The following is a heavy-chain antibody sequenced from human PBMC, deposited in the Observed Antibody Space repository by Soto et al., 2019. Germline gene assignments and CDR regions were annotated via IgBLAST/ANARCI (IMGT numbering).Heavy chain of an antibody. CDR2: ISAYNGNT. J-gene: IGHJ6*02. V-gene: IGHV1-18*01. Sequence: ASVKVSCKASGYTFTSYGISWVRQAPGQGLEWMGWISAYNGNTNYAQKLQGRVTMTTDTSTSTAYMELRSLRSDDTAVYYCARDKRNGQYCTNGVCYTQRGMDVWGQGTTVTVSS. CDR3: ARDKRNGQYCTNGVCYTQRGMDV. D-gene: IGHD2-8*01. CDR1: GYTFTSYG.